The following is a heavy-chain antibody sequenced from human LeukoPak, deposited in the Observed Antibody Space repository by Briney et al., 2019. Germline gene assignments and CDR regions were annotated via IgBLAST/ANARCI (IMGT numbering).Heavy chain of an antibody. Sequence: GGSLRLSCAASGFTFSSYGMHWVRQAPGKGLEWVAVIWYDGSNKYYADSVKGRFTISRDNSKNTLYLQMNSLRAEDTAVYYCARDAGGNSGYSLGYWGQGTLVTVSS. V-gene: IGHV3-33*01. CDR1: GFTFSSYG. D-gene: IGHD4-23*01. CDR3: ARDAGGNSGYSLGY. CDR2: IWYDGSNK. J-gene: IGHJ4*02.